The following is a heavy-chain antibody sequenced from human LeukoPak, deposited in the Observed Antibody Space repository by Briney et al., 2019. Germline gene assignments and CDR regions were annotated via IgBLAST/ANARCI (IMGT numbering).Heavy chain of an antibody. CDR1: GFTFDSYT. V-gene: IGHV3-21*01. CDR3: AKTSPPDYGDYLDY. D-gene: IGHD4-17*01. J-gene: IGHJ4*02. Sequence: SGGSLRLSCAASGFTFDSYTMNWVRQAPGKGLEWVSSISSGSTYMYYADSVKGRFTISRDNAKNSLYLQMNSLRAEDTAVYYCAKTSPPDYGDYLDYWGQGTLVTVSS. CDR2: ISSGSTYM.